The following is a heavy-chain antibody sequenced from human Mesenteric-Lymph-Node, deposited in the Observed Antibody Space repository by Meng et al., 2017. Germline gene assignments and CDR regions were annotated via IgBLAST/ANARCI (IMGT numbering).Heavy chain of an antibody. CDR3: AREPIEYSSSSPWFDP. CDR2: IIPIFGTA. J-gene: IGHJ5*02. D-gene: IGHD6-6*01. CDR1: GYTFTGYY. V-gene: IGHV1-69*13. Sequence: SVKVSCKASGYTFTGYYMYWVRQAPGQGLEWMGGIIPIFGTANYAQKFQGRVTITADESTSTAYMELSSLRSEDTAVYYCAREPIEYSSSSPWFDPWGQGTLVTVSS.